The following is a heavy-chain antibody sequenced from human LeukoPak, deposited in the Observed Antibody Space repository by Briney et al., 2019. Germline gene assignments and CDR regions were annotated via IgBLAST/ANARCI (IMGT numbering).Heavy chain of an antibody. V-gene: IGHV1-24*01. CDR3: ATDRAGMCGQWPPCRNAFDI. J-gene: IGHJ3*02. Sequence: GASVKVSCKASGGTFSSYAISWVRQAPGQGLEWMGGFDPEDGETIYAQKFQGRVTMTEDTSTDTAYMELSSLRSEDTAVYYCATDRAGMCGQWPPCRNAFDIWGQGTMVTVSS. D-gene: IGHD6-19*01. CDR2: FDPEDGET. CDR1: GGTFSSYA.